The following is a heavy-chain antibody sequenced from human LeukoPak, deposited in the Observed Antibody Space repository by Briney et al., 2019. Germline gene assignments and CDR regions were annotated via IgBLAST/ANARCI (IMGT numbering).Heavy chain of an antibody. V-gene: IGHV1-8*01. CDR2: MNPNSGNT. CDR1: GYTFTSYD. J-gene: IGHJ4*02. Sequence: ASVKVSCKASGYTFTSYDINWVRQATGQGLEWMGWMNPNSGNTGYAQKFQGRVTMTRNTSISTAYMELSSLRSEDTAVYYCARVTEVVVPAAMDYWGQGTLVTVSS. CDR3: ARVTEVVVPAAMDY. D-gene: IGHD2-2*01.